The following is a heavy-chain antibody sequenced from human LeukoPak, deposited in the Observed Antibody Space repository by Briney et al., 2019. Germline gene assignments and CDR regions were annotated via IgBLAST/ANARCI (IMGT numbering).Heavy chain of an antibody. CDR2: INAGNGNT. V-gene: IGHV1-3*01. Sequence: GASVKVSCKASGYTFTSYAMHWVRQAPGQRLEWMGWINAGNGNTKYSQKFQGRVTITRDTSASTAYMELSSLRSEDTAVYYCARVPSSGRGALLYYYYYMDVWGKGTTVTVSS. CDR3: ARVPSSGRGALLYYYYYMDV. CDR1: GYTFTSYA. D-gene: IGHD6-19*01. J-gene: IGHJ6*03.